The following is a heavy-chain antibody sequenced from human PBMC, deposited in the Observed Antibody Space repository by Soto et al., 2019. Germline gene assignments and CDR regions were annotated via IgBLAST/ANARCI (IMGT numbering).Heavy chain of an antibody. Sequence: SETLCLTCSVSGGSIGSSGDYWGWIRQPPGKGLEWIGSIYYSGSTYYNPSLKSRVTISVDTSKNQFSLKLSSVTAADTAVYYCATIAEAGTVHYYYGMDVWGQGTTVTVSS. CDR2: IYYSGST. D-gene: IGHD6-13*01. J-gene: IGHJ6*02. CDR1: GGSIGSSGDY. V-gene: IGHV4-39*01. CDR3: ATIAEAGTVHYYYGMDV.